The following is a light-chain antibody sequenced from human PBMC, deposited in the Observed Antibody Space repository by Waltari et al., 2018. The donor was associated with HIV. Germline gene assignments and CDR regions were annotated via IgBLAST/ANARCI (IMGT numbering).Light chain of an antibody. CDR3: QTWGTGIRLVV. V-gene: IGLV4-69*01. CDR1: SGHSRYA. Sequence: QLVLTQSPSASASLGASVQLTCTLSSGHSRYAIAWHQQQPEKGPRYLMKLNSDGSHSKGDGIPDRFSGSSSGAERYLTISSLQSEDEADYYCQTWGTGIRLVVFGGGTKLTVL. J-gene: IGLJ2*01. CDR2: LNSDGSH.